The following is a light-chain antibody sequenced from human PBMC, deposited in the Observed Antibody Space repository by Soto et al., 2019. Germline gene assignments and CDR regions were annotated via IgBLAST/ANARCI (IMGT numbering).Light chain of an antibody. CDR3: GSWDSSLCAYV. Sequence: QSVLTQPPSVSAAPGQKVTISCSGSSSNIGGNSVSWYQQLPGTAPKLLIYDDNKRPSGIPDRFSGSKSGTSATLGITGFQTGDEADYYCGSWDSSLCAYVFATGTKVTVL. V-gene: IGLV1-51*01. CDR1: SSNIGGNS. J-gene: IGLJ1*01. CDR2: DDN.